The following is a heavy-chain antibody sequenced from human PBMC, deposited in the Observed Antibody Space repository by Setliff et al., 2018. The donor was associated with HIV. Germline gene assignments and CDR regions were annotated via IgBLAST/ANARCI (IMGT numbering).Heavy chain of an antibody. CDR3: ARKNRGAPAPFDY. V-gene: IGHV1-8*02. D-gene: IGHD6-25*01. J-gene: IGHJ4*02. Sequence: ASVKVSCKASGYTFTSYDINWVRQATGQGLEWMGWMNPNSGNTAYAQKFQGRVTMTTDTSKSQFSLNLSSVTAADTAVYYCARKNRGAPAPFDYWGQGTLVTVSS. CDR1: GYTFTSYD. CDR2: MNPNSGNT.